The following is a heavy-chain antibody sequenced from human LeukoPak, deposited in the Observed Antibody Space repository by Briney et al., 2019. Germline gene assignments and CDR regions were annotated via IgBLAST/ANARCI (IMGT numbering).Heavy chain of an antibody. J-gene: IGHJ4*02. CDR1: GFPFSSYW. CDR2: IKEDGSEK. V-gene: IGHV3-7*05. D-gene: IGHD6-19*01. Sequence: PGGSLRLSCAASGFPFSSYWMSWVRQTLGKGLEWVANIKEDGSEKYYVDSVKGRFTISRDNAKNSLYLQMNSLRAEDTAVYYCAKVRSSGCLDCYFDYWGRGTLVTVSS. CDR3: AKVRSSGCLDCYFDY.